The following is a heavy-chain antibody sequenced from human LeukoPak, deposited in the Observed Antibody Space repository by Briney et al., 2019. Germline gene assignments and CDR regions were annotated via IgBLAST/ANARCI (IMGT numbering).Heavy chain of an antibody. Sequence: SETLSLTCAVYGGSFSGYYWSWIRQPSGKGLEWIGEINHSGSTNYNPSLKSRVTISVDTSKNQFSLKLSSVTAADTAVYYCAASDYYDSSGYYSAVDYWGQGTLVTVSS. CDR3: AASDYYDSSGYYSAVDY. J-gene: IGHJ4*02. CDR1: GGSFSGYY. V-gene: IGHV4-34*01. CDR2: INHSGST. D-gene: IGHD3-22*01.